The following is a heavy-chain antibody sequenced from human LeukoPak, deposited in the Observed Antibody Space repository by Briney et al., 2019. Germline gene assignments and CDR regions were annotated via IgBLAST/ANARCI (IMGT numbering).Heavy chain of an antibody. CDR3: AKDTTNYPKVDY. J-gene: IGHJ4*02. CDR2: ISGSGGST. D-gene: IGHD4/OR15-4a*01. V-gene: IGHV3-23*01. Sequence: PRGSLRLSCAASGFTFSSYAMSWVRQAPGKGLEWVSAISGSGGSTYYADSVKGRFTISRDNSKNTLYLQMNSLRAEDTAVYYCAKDTTNYPKVDYWGQGTLVTVSS. CDR1: GFTFSSYA.